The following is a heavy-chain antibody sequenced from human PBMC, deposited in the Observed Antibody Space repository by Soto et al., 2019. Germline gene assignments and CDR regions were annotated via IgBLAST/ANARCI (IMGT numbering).Heavy chain of an antibody. D-gene: IGHD2-15*01. CDR3: AKRRGAGGHFDY. CDR1: GFTFSSYA. J-gene: IGHJ4*02. Sequence: DVQLLESGGGLVQPEGSLRLSCAASGFTFSSYAMGWVRQGPGKGLEWVAVVSIGGSTHYADPVRGRFTISRDNYKNTQSLQMNSLTDEDTAVYFCAKRRGAGGHFDYWGQGALVTVSS. V-gene: IGHV3-23*01. CDR2: VSIGGST.